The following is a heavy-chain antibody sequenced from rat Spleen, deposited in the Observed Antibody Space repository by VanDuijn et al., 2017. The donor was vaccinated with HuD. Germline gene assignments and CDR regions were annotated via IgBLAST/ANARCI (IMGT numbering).Heavy chain of an antibody. J-gene: IGHJ2*01. CDR3: TRDRILRSTGFDY. V-gene: IGHV5-20*01. CDR2: INYDGSSI. D-gene: IGHD1-6*01. CDR1: GFTFSDYA. Sequence: EVQLVESGGGLVQPGRSLKLSCVASGFTFSDYAMAWVRQAPKKGLEWVASINYDGSSIYYRDSVKGRFTVSRDNAKSSLYLQMDSLRSEDSATYYCTRDRILRSTGFDYWGQGVMVTVSS.